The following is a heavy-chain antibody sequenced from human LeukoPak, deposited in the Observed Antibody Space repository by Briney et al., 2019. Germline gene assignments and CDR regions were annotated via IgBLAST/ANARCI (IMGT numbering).Heavy chain of an antibody. J-gene: IGHJ4*02. CDR3: ARDRVYGTAYRSSKPPAY. Sequence: PGGSLRLSCAASGFTFSSYSMNWVRQAPGKGLEWVSSISSSSSYIYYADSVKGRFTISRDNAKNSLYLQMNSLRAEDTAVYYCARDRVYGTAYRSSKPPAYWGQGTLVTVSS. V-gene: IGHV3-21*01. CDR2: ISSSSSYI. D-gene: IGHD6-6*01. CDR1: GFTFSSYS.